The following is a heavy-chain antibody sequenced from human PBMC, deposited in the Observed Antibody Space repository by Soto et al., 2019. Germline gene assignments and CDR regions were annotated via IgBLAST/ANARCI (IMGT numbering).Heavy chain of an antibody. V-gene: IGHV3-48*01. J-gene: IGHJ4*02. Sequence: GGSLRLSCATSRFTFSSYSMNWVRQAPGKGLEWISYISSRTSRVYYADSVKGRFSISRDNAKNTLYLQMNSLRAEDTAVYYCAREYFDGEDYWGQGTLVTV. CDR3: AREYFDGEDY. D-gene: IGHD4-17*01. CDR1: RFTFSSYS. CDR2: ISSRTSRV.